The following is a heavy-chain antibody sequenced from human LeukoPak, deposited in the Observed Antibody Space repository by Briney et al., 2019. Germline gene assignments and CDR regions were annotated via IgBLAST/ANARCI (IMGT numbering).Heavy chain of an antibody. J-gene: IGHJ5*02. D-gene: IGHD6-6*01. Sequence: SVKVSCKASGGTFSSYAISWVRQAPGQGLEWMGRIIPILGIANYAQKFQGRVTITADRSTSTAYMELSSLRSEDTAVYYCAAYSSSPSWFDPWGQGTLVTVSS. V-gene: IGHV1-69*04. CDR2: IIPILGIA. CDR1: GGTFSSYA. CDR3: AAYSSSPSWFDP.